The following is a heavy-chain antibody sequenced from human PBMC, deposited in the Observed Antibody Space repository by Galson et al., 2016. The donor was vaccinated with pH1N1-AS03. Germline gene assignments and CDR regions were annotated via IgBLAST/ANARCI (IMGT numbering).Heavy chain of an antibody. CDR2: INFRGAT. CDR3: ARHVGGSYPNNLDS. J-gene: IGHJ4*02. D-gene: IGHD1-26*01. V-gene: IGHV4-39*07. Sequence: ATLSLTCTVSGDSISSTPYYWGWIRQPPGKGLEWIGTINFRGATYYSPSLKSSVTISTDSTKTLFSLSLSSVTAADTAVYYCARHVGGSYPNNLDSWGQGTLVTVSS. CDR1: GDSISSTPYY.